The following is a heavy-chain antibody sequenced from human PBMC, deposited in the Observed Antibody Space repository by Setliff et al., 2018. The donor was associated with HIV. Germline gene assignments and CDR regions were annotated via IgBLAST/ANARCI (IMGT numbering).Heavy chain of an antibody. CDR2: IYNSGRA. CDR1: GYSINDGYH. J-gene: IGHJ4*01. CDR3: VRDRALRFSQSPSLHYFDV. V-gene: IGHV4-38-2*02. Sequence: SETLSLTCLVFGYSINDGYHWGWIRQSPRKGLEWIGSIYNSGRASYNPSRRSRASLLIDTSKNRFSLRLNPVTAADTAVYYCVRDRALRFSQSPSLHYFDVWGQGILVTVSS.